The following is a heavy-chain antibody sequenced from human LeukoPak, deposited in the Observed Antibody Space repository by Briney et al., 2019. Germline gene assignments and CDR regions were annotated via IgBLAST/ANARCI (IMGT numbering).Heavy chain of an antibody. CDR1: GYTFTGYY. CDR3: ARAGGYYYDSSGYPLDY. J-gene: IGHJ4*02. Sequence: ASVKVSCKASGYTFTGYYMHWARQAPGQGLEWMGWINPNSGGTDYAQKFQGRVTMTRDTSTSTVYMELSSLRSEDTAVYYCARAGGYYYDSSGYPLDYWGQGTLVTVSS. D-gene: IGHD3-22*01. V-gene: IGHV1-2*02. CDR2: INPNSGGT.